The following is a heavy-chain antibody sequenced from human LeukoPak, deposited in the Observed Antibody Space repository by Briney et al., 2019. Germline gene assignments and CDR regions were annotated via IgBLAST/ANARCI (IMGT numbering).Heavy chain of an antibody. V-gene: IGHV3-23*01. Sequence: PGGSLRLSCAASGFTFSSYAMRWVRQDPGKGLEWVSAISGSGGSTYYADSVKGRFTISRDNSKNTLYLQMNSLRAEDTAVYYCAKAGDYGGNLHFDYWGQGTLVTVSS. CDR2: ISGSGGST. D-gene: IGHD4-23*01. CDR1: GFTFSSYA. CDR3: AKAGDYGGNLHFDY. J-gene: IGHJ4*02.